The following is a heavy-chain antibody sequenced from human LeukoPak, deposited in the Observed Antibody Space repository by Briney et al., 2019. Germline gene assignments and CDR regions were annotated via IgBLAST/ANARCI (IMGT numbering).Heavy chain of an antibody. CDR2: INPTGDST. CDR1: GYTFSSYY. V-gene: IGHV1-46*01. CDR3: AREASGGYFDY. Sequence: ASVKVSCKASGYTFSSYYMHWVRQAPGQGLEWVGLINPTGDSTNYAQNFRGRVTMTRDTSTSTVYMDLNSLRSEDTAVHYCAREASGGYFDYWGQGTLVTVSS. J-gene: IGHJ4*02. D-gene: IGHD4-23*01.